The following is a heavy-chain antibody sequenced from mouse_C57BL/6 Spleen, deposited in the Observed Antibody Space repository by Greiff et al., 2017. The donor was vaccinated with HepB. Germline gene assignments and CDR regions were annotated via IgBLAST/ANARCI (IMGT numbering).Heavy chain of an antibody. D-gene: IGHD2-5*01. V-gene: IGHV1-26*01. J-gene: IGHJ3*01. CDR1: GYTFTDYY. Sequence: VQLQQSGPELVKPGASVKISCKASGYTFTDYYMNWVKQSHGKSLEWIGDINPNNGGTSYNQKFKGKATLTVDKSSSTAYMELRSLTSEDSAVYYCARGRVYSNYVAYWGQGTLVTVSA. CDR2: INPNNGGT. CDR3: ARGRVYSNYVAY.